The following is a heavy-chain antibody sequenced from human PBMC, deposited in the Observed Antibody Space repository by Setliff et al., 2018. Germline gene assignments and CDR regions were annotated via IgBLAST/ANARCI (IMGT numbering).Heavy chain of an antibody. J-gene: IGHJ4*02. CDR3: ARGAYCGGNCFYHFDH. D-gene: IGHD2-21*02. Sequence: SETLSLTCTVSGGAISNYYWSWIRQPPGKGLEWIGYIYSSGSTNYNPSLKSRVTLSVDTSKNQFSLQLTSVTAADTAIYYCARGAYCGGNCFYHFDHWGQGTLVTVSS. V-gene: IGHV4-59*12. CDR1: GGAISNYY. CDR2: IYSSGST.